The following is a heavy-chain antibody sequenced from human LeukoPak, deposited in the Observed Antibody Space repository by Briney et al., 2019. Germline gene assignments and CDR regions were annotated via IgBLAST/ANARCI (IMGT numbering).Heavy chain of an antibody. V-gene: IGHV3-23*01. Sequence: GGSLRLSCAASGFTLSTYAVNWVRPAPGKGLEWVSAISSSGGTTYYADSVKGRFSISRDNSKKTVYLQMNSLRVEDTAVYYCAKDRNGWPTNFDSWGQGTLVTVSA. CDR3: AKDRNGWPTNFDS. D-gene: IGHD6-19*01. CDR1: GFTLSTYA. J-gene: IGHJ4*02. CDR2: ISSSGGTT.